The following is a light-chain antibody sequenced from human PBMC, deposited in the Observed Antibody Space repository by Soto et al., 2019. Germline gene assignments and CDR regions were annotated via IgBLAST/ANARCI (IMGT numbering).Light chain of an antibody. J-gene: IGLJ2*01. Sequence: QSALTQPASVSGSPGQSITISCIGTSSYVGGYNYVSWYQQHPGKAPKLMIYDVSNRPSGVSNRFSGSKSGNTASLTISGLQAEDEADYYCSSYTSSSTLVVFGGGTKLTVL. CDR2: DVS. V-gene: IGLV2-14*01. CDR1: SSYVGGYNY. CDR3: SSYTSSSTLVV.